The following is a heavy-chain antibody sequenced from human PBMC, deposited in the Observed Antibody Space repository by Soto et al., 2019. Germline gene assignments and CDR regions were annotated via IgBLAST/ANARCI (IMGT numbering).Heavy chain of an antibody. Sequence: QVTLKESGPVLVKPTETLTLTCTVSGFSLSRADVGVSWIRQPPGKALEWLAHIFSNDEKSYSTSLKSSLTILKDTSKSQVVLIMTNMDPVDTATYYCARISRYGYHFDYWGQGTLVTVSS. CDR3: ARISRYGYHFDY. D-gene: IGHD5-18*01. V-gene: IGHV2-26*02. J-gene: IGHJ4*02. CDR1: GFSLSRADVG. CDR2: IFSNDEK.